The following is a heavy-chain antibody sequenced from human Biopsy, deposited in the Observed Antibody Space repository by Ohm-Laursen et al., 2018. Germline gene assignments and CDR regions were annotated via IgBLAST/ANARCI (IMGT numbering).Heavy chain of an antibody. J-gene: IGHJ4*02. CDR3: ATPFQYYDSWGGYPPFDH. Sequence: GASVKASCKASGGTFSNYASSWGRQAPGEGLEWMGGIIAVSGLVNYAPKFQGRVSITADKSTTTAYMELSNLKSEDTAVYYCATPFQYYDSWGGYPPFDHWGQGTLVTVSS. CDR2: IIAVSGLV. D-gene: IGHD3-3*01. V-gene: IGHV1-69*10. CDR1: GGTFSNYA.